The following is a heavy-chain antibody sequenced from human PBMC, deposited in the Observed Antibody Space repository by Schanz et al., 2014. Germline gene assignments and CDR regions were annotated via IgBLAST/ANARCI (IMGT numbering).Heavy chain of an antibody. D-gene: IGHD1-26*01. Sequence: EVQLVQSGGGLVQPGGSLRLSCAASGFTFSRYWMQWVRQAPGKGLVWVSRIYMDGSGRDYGDSVKGRFTISRDNAKNSLYLQMNSLRAEDTAVYYCARDSGSHYLVDYWGQGTLVTVSS. CDR3: ARDSGSHYLVDY. J-gene: IGHJ4*02. CDR1: GFTFSRYW. CDR2: IYMDGSGR. V-gene: IGHV3-74*01.